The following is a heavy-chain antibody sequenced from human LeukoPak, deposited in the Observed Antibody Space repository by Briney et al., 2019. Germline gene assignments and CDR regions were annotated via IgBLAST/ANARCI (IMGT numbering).Heavy chain of an antibody. J-gene: IGHJ4*02. CDR2: INPISGGT. D-gene: IGHD6-19*01. CDR3: ARQVAGTLFYFDY. V-gene: IGHV1-2*06. CDR1: GYSFTGYY. Sequence: ASVKVSCRASGYSFTGYYLHWVRQAPGQGLEWMGRINPISGGTIYAQKFQGRVTMTRDTSISTVYMELSRLKSDDTAVFYCARQVAGTLFYFDYWGQGALVTVSS.